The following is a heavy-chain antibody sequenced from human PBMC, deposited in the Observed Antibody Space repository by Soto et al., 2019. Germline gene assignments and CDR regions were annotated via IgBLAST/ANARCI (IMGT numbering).Heavy chain of an antibody. CDR1: GGSISSGGYY. V-gene: IGHV3-11*05. D-gene: IGHD6-19*01. Sequence: LSLTCTVSGGSISSGGYYWSLIRQHPGKGLEWVSYISSSSSYTNYADSVKGRFTISRDNAKNSLYLQMNSLRAEDTAVYYCAREEPSVAGTLDYWGQGTLVTVSS. J-gene: IGHJ4*02. CDR2: ISSSSSYT. CDR3: AREEPSVAGTLDY.